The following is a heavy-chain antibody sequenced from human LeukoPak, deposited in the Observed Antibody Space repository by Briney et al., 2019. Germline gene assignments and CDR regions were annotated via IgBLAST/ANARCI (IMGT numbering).Heavy chain of an antibody. J-gene: IGHJ4*02. V-gene: IGHV3-11*01. CDR3: TRYGDSANKVDF. Sequence: GVSLRLSCAASGFTFSGHYMSWIRQAPGKGLEWLSHIGISGETSYNADSVKGRFTISRDNGKSTLYLQMNSLRVGDTAVYYCTRYGDSANKVDFWGQGTLVTVSS. CDR2: IGISGETS. CDR1: GFTFSGHY. D-gene: IGHD7-27*01.